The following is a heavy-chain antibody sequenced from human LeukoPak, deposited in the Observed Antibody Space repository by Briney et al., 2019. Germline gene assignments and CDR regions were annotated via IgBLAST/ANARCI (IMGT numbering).Heavy chain of an antibody. CDR2: VSGSGGDK. V-gene: IGHV3-23*01. D-gene: IGHD3-3*01. J-gene: IGHJ4*02. CDR3: AKDFARAR. Sequence: SGRSLRLSCAASGFAFTTYTMGWGRRSPGGGLEWVSAVSGSGGDKYYADSVKGRFTISRDNSKNALYLQMNSLRAEGTAVYYCAKDFARARWGQGTLVTVSA. CDR1: GFAFTTYT.